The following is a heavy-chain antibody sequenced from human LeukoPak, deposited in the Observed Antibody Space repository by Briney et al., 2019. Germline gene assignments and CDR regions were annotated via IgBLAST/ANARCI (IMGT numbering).Heavy chain of an antibody. CDR1: GFSVSGYW. J-gene: IGHJ4*02. D-gene: IGHD2-2*02. CDR3: AKDIALGELSYTFDY. CDR2: ISWNSGSV. Sequence: GGSLRLSCAVSGFSVSGYWMTWVRQAPGKGLEWVSGISWNSGSVNYADSVKGRFTISRDSAKNSLYLQMHSLRAEDTAFYYCAKDIALGELSYTFDYWGQGTLVTVST. V-gene: IGHV3-9*01.